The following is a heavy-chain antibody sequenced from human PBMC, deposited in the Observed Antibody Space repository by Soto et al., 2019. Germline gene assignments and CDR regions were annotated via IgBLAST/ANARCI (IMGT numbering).Heavy chain of an antibody. CDR2: INHSGST. CDR1: DGSMDSDSSY. V-gene: IGHV4-39*01. Sequence: SETLSLTCRVSDGSMDSDSSYWGWIRQPPGKGLEWIGVINHSGSTYHNLSLKGRVTMSVDASRNQFSLKLTSMTAADTAVYYCARLGGYVSVGYYYLWDSWGQGTLVTVSS. D-gene: IGHD3-22*01. CDR3: ARLGGYVSVGYYYLWDS. J-gene: IGHJ4*02.